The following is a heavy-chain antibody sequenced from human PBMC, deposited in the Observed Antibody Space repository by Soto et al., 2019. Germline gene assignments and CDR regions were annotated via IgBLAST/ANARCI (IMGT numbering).Heavy chain of an antibody. CDR1: GFTFSSYA. CDR3: AKVKMVAANRGPFDY. V-gene: IGHV3-23*01. J-gene: IGHJ4*02. CDR2: ISGSGGST. Sequence: TGGSLRLSCAASGFTFSSYAMSWVRQAPGKGLEWVSAISGSGGSTYYADSVKGRFTISRDNSKNTLYLQMNSLRAEDTAVYYCAKVKMVAANRGPFDYWGQGTLVTVSS. D-gene: IGHD2-15*01.